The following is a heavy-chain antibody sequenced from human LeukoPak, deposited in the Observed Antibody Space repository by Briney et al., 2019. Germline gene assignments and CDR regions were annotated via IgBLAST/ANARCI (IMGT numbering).Heavy chain of an antibody. CDR2: IYSGGST. J-gene: IGHJ4*02. Sequence: QAGGSLRLSCTASGFTFGDYAMSWVRQAPGKGLEWVSVIYSGGSTYYADSVKGRFTISRDNSKNTLYLQMNSLRAEDTAVYYCARDSLYCSSTSCYAYWGQGTLSPSPQ. D-gene: IGHD2-2*01. V-gene: IGHV3-53*01. CDR3: ARDSLYCSSTSCYAY. CDR1: GFTFGDYA.